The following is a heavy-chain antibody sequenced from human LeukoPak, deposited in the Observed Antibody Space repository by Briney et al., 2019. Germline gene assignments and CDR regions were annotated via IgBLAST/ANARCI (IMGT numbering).Heavy chain of an antibody. D-gene: IGHD3-9*01. V-gene: IGHV3-23*01. CDR1: GFTFSTYA. Sequence: GRSLRLSCFASGFTFSTYAMTWVRQSPGRGLEWVSTISGRGSDTYYADSVKGRFTISRDNSKNTLYLQMTSLRGEDTALYYCAKDRSTGFRSFDHWGQGTLVAVSS. CDR3: AKDRSTGFRSFDH. CDR2: ISGRGSDT. J-gene: IGHJ4*02.